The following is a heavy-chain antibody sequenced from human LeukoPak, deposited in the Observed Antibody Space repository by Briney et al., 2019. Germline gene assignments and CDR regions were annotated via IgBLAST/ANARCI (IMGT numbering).Heavy chain of an antibody. D-gene: IGHD5-24*01. V-gene: IGHV4-30-4*01. CDR3: ARRDGYNLVAFDI. J-gene: IGHJ3*02. Sequence: SQTLSLTCTVSGGSISSGDYYWSWIRQPPGKGLEWIGYIYYSGSTYYNPSLKSRVTISVDTSKNQFSLKLSSVTAADTAVHYCARRDGYNLVAFDIWGQGTMVTVSS. CDR1: GGSISSGDYY. CDR2: IYYSGST.